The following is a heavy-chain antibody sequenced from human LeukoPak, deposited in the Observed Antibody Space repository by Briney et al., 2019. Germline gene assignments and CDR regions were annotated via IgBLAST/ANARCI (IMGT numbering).Heavy chain of an antibody. CDR1: GRSISFSY. CDR3: ARQIASAGTAGFDF. V-gene: IGHV4-4*09. J-gene: IGHJ4*02. D-gene: IGHD6-13*01. CDR2: IYTSGSS. Sequence: SETLSLTCTVSGRSISFSYWSWIRQPPGKGLQWIGYIYTSGSSKYSPSRQTRVTMPVDTSSNQFSLKLSSVTAADTAVYYCARQIASAGTAGFDFWGQGALVTVSS.